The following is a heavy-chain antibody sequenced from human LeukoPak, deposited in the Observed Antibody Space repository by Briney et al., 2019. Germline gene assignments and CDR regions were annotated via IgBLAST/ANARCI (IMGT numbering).Heavy chain of an antibody. D-gene: IGHD1-1*01. CDR2: IYYSGST. CDR1: GGSISSSSYD. Sequence: SESLSLTCTVPGGSISSSSYDSGWIRQPPGKGLEWIGSIYYSGSTYYNPYLKSRVTISVATSKNQFSLKLSSVTAADTAVYYCARFAAGWNEYYFDYWGQGTLVTVSS. CDR3: ARFAAGWNEYYFDY. J-gene: IGHJ4*02. V-gene: IGHV4-39*01.